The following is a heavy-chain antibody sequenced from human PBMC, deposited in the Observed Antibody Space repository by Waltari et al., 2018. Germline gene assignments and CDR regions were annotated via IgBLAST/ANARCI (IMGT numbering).Heavy chain of an antibody. CDR2: IWYDGRNK. CDR1: GFTFSSYG. V-gene: IGHV3-30*18. CDR3: AKDLAFDI. J-gene: IGHJ3*02. Sequence: QVQLVESGGGVVQPGRSLRLSCAASGFTFSSYGMHWVRQAPGKGLEWVAVIWYDGRNKYYADSVKGRFTISRENSKNTLYLQMNSLRAEDTAMYYCAKDLAFDIWGQGTMVTVSS.